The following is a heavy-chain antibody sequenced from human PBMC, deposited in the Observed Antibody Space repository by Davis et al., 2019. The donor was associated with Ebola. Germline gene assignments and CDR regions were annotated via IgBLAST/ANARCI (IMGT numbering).Heavy chain of an antibody. D-gene: IGHD6-19*01. V-gene: IGHV4-39*01. CDR2: IYYSGST. J-gene: IGHJ4*02. CDR3: TRTTRDSGWFIDF. Sequence: MPSETLSPTCTLSGGSISSSSYYWGWIRQPPGKGLEWIGSIYYSGSTYYNPPLKSRVTISVDTAKNQFPLKLSSVTAADTAVYYCTRTTRDSGWFIDFWGRGTRVTVSS. CDR1: GGSISSSSYY.